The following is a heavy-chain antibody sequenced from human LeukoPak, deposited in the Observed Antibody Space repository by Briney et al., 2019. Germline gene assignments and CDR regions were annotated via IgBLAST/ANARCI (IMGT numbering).Heavy chain of an antibody. CDR3: ARAGTYYYDSSGLIFDY. CDR1: GGTFSSYA. D-gene: IGHD3-22*01. CDR2: IIPIFGTA. V-gene: IGHV1-69*01. Sequence: SVKVSCKASGGTFSSYAISWVRQAPGQGLERMGGIIPIFGTANYAQKFQGRVTITADESTSTAYMELSSLRSEDTAVYYCARAGTYYYDSSGLIFDYWGQGTLVTVS. J-gene: IGHJ4*02.